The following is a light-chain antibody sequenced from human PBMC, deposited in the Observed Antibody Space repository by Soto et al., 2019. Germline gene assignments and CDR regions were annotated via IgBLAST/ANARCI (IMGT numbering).Light chain of an antibody. CDR3: QHYNSYSEA. V-gene: IGKV4-1*01. CDR1: QSVLYSSNNQNY. J-gene: IGKJ1*01. CDR2: KAS. Sequence: DILMTQSPDSLAVSLGERATINCRSSQSVLYSSNNQNYLAWYQQKPGKAPKLLIYKASTLKSGVPSRFSGSGSGTEFTLTISSLQPDDFATYYCQHYNSYSEAFGQGTKVDI.